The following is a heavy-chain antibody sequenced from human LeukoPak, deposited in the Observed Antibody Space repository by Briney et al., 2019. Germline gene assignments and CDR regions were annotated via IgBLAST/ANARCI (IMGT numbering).Heavy chain of an antibody. CDR1: GFTFSNYA. D-gene: IGHD2-21*02. V-gene: IGHV3-23*01. J-gene: IGHJ4*02. Sequence: GGSLRLSCAAAGFTFSNYAMSWVRQAPGRGLEWVSVISNSGGSTYYADSVKGRFTTSRDNSKNALYVQMNSLRGEDTAVYYCAKHGEAFGDSKTDYWGQGTLVTVPS. CDR3: AKHGEAFGDSKTDY. CDR2: ISNSGGST.